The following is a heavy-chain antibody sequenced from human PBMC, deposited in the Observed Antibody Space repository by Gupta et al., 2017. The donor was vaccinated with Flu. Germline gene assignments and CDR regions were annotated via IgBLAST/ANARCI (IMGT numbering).Heavy chain of an antibody. D-gene: IGHD1-7*01. CDR3: ARDQSPQRGTYYYYYHGMDV. J-gene: IGHJ6*02. CDR1: GGTFNNIA. Sequence: QVQLVQSGAEVKKSGSSVKVSCKASGGTFNNIATNWVRQAPGQGLEWMGGIIPMFGTPNYAPKYQGRVTITADESTSTTYMELSSVTSEDTAVYFCARDQSPQRGTYYYYYHGMDVWGQGTTVTVSS. CDR2: IIPMFGTP. V-gene: IGHV1-69*01.